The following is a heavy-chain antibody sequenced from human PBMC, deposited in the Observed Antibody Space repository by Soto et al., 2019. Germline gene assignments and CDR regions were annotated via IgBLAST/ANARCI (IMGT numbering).Heavy chain of an antibody. Sequence: PGGSLRLSCAASGFTFSRYVMHWVRQAPGKGLEWVAVISYDGSNKYYADSVKGRFTISRDNSKNTLYLQMNSLRAEDTAVYYCARDRQYSSSFMDVWGQGTTVTVSS. CDR2: ISYDGSNK. D-gene: IGHD6-13*01. V-gene: IGHV3-30-3*01. J-gene: IGHJ6*02. CDR1: GFTFSRYV. CDR3: ARDRQYSSSFMDV.